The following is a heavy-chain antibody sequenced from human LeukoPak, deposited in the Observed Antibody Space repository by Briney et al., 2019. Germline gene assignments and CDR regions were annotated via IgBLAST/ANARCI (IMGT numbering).Heavy chain of an antibody. D-gene: IGHD5-18*01. CDR1: GFTFSSYS. J-gene: IGHJ4*02. CDR3: ARDLLRYSYGFSY. CDR2: ISSSSSYI. Sequence: GGSLRLSCAASGFTFSSYSMNWVRQAPGKGLEWVSSISSSSSYIYYADSVKGRFTISRDNAKNSLYLQMNSLRAEDTAVYYCARDLLRYSYGFSYWGQGTLVTVSS. V-gene: IGHV3-21*01.